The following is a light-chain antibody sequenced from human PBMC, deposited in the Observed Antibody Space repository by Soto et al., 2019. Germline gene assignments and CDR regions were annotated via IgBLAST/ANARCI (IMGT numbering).Light chain of an antibody. CDR2: EVS. CDR3: SAYRGSSTLVV. V-gene: IGLV2-14*01. J-gene: IGLJ2*01. Sequence: QSVLTQPASVSGSPGQSITISCTETSSDVGASNYVSWYQQHPGKAPKLMIYEVSNRPSGVSNRFSGSKSGNAASLTISGLQPEDEADYYCSAYRGSSTLVVFGGGTKVTVL. CDR1: SSDVGASNY.